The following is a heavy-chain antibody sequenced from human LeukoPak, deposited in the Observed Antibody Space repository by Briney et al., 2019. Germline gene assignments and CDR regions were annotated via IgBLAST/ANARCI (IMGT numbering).Heavy chain of an antibody. J-gene: IGHJ4*02. V-gene: IGHV3-74*01. Sequence: PGGSLRLSCAASGFTFSSYWMHWVRQAPGKGLVWVSRINTDGSSTSYADSVKGRFTISRDNAKNTLYLQMNSLRAEDTALYYCAKDKRRYCSGGSCYSVDYWGQGTLVTVSS. CDR3: AKDKRRYCSGGSCYSVDY. D-gene: IGHD2-15*01. CDR2: INTDGSST. CDR1: GFTFSSYW.